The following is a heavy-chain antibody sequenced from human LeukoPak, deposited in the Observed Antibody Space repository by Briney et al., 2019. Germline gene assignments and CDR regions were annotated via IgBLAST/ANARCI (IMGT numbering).Heavy chain of an antibody. V-gene: IGHV4-34*01. J-gene: IGHJ4*02. CDR1: GGSFSGYY. D-gene: IGHD3-22*01. CDR3: AKVPWYYDSSGYYWDLDY. CDR2: INHSGST. Sequence: SETLSLTCAVYGGSFSGYYWSWIRQPPGKGLEWIGEINHSGSTNYNPSLKSRVTISVDTSKNQFSLKLSSVTAADTAVYYCAKVPWYYDSSGYYWDLDYWGQGALVTVSS.